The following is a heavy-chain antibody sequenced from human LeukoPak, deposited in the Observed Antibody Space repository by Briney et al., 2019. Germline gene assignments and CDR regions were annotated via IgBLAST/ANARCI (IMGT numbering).Heavy chain of an antibody. CDR2: ITATTRST. CDR3: AKDPNGDYVGAFDF. V-gene: IGHV3-23*01. D-gene: IGHD4-23*01. Sequence: GGSLRPSCAGSGFTFSIYAMHWVRQAPGKGLEWVSAITATTRSTSYADSVKGRFTISRDNSKRTLYLQMNSLRAEDTAMYYCAKDPNGDYVGAFDFWGQGTLVTVSS. CDR1: GFTFSIYA. J-gene: IGHJ3*01.